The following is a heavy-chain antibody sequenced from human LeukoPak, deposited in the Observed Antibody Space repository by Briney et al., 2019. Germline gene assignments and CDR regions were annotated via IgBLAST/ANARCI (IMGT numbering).Heavy chain of an antibody. J-gene: IGHJ4*02. CDR1: GGSISSYY. CDR3: ARSDSSGYFYYFDY. V-gene: IGHV4-59*08. Sequence: SETLSLTCTVSGGSISSYYWSWIRQPPGKGLEWIGYIYYSGSTYYNPSLKSRVTISVDTSKNQFSLKLSSVTAADTAVYYCARSDSSGYFYYFDYWGQGTLVTVSS. D-gene: IGHD3-22*01. CDR2: IYYSGST.